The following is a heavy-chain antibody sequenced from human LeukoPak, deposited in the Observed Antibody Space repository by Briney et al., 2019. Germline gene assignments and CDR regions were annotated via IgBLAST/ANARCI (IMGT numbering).Heavy chain of an antibody. CDR3: ARELRARGGNAFDI. D-gene: IGHD2-15*01. CDR1: GGSFSGYY. V-gene: IGHV4-34*01. J-gene: IGHJ3*02. CDR2: INHSGST. Sequence: SETLSLTCAVYGGSFSGYYWSWIRQPPGKGLEWIGEINHSGSTNHNPSLKSRVTISVDTSKNQFSLKLSSVTAADTAVYYCARELRARGGNAFDIWGQGTMVTVSS.